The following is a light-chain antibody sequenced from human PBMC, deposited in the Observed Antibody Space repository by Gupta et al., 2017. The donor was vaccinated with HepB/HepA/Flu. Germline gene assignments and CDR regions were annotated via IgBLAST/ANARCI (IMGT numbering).Light chain of an antibody. CDR1: QVVSSRF. CDR3: QQYVNSPKT. V-gene: IGKV3-20*01. J-gene: IGKJ1*01. CDR2: GAS. Sequence: EIVLTQSPGTLSLSQGERATLSCRASQVVSSRFLAWYQQKPGQAPRLLIYGASNRATGIPDRFSGSGSGTDFILTISRLEPEDFAVYYCQQYVNSPKTFGQGTKVEIK.